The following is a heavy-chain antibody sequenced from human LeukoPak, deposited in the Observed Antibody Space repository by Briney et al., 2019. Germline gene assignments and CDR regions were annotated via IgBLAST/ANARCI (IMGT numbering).Heavy chain of an antibody. D-gene: IGHD5-18*01. V-gene: IGHV5-10-1*01. Sequence: GESLKISCKTSGYSFARYWISWVRQVPRKGLEWMGRIDPDDSYTSYSPSSQGHVTISVDKSTSTAHLQWSSLKASDTAMYYCARHSYGYGGGLADSWGQGTLITVSS. CDR1: GYSFARYW. J-gene: IGHJ4*02. CDR3: ARHSYGYGGGLADS. CDR2: IDPDDSYT.